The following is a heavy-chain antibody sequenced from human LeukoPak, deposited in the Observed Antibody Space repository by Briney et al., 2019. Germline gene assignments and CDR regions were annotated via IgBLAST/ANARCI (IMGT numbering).Heavy chain of an antibody. CDR1: GGSISSGSYY. CDR2: IYTSGST. Sequence: SETLSLTCTVSGGSISSGSYYWSWIRQPAGKGLEWIGRIYTSGSTNYNPSLKSRVTISVDTSKNQFSLKLSSVTAADTAVYYCARGRVGATLVNDAFDIWGQGTMVTVSS. CDR3: ARGRVGATLVNDAFDI. D-gene: IGHD1-26*01. V-gene: IGHV4-61*02. J-gene: IGHJ3*02.